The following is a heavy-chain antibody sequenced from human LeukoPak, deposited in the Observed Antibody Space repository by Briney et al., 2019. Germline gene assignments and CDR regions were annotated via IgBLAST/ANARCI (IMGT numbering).Heavy chain of an antibody. CDR1: GYTFTSYG. D-gene: IGHD2-15*01. CDR2: FDPEDGET. Sequence: ASVTVSFKASGYTFTSYGISWVRQAPGKGREGMGGFDPEDGETIYAQKFQGRVTMTEDTSTDTAYMELSSLRSEDTAVYYCATDSPGYCSGGSCSDYWGQGTLVTVSS. CDR3: ATDSPGYCSGGSCSDY. J-gene: IGHJ4*02. V-gene: IGHV1-24*01.